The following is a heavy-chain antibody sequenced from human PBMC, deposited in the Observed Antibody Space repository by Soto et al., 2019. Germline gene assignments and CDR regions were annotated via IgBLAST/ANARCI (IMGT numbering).Heavy chain of an antibody. J-gene: IGHJ6*02. D-gene: IGHD5-18*01. CDR1: GYTFSGYY. V-gene: IGHV1-2*04. CDR3: VRGQSPTKIQLWSPRYTMDV. Sequence: SVKVSCKASGYTFSGYYIHWVRQAPGQGLEWMGWINPNSGGTNFAQKFQGWVTLTRDSSISTAYMELSRLKSGDSAVYYCVRGQSPTKIQLWSPRYTMDVWGQGTTVTVSS. CDR2: INPNSGGT.